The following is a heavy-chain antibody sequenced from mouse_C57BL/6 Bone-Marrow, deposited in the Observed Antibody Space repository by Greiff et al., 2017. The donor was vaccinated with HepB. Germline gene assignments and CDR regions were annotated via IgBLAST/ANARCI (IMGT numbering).Heavy chain of an antibody. CDR3: ARDYYYGKGY. Sequence: EVKVVESGGGLVKPGGSLKLSCAASGFTFSDYGMHWVRQAPEKGLEWVAYISSGSSTIYYADTVKGRFTISRDNAKNTLFLQMTSLRSEDTAMYYCARDYYYGKGYWGQGTTLTVSS. D-gene: IGHD1-1*01. J-gene: IGHJ2*01. CDR2: ISSGSSTI. V-gene: IGHV5-17*01. CDR1: GFTFSDYG.